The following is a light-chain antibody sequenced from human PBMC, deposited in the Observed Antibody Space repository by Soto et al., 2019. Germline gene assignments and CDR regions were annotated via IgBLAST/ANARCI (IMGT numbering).Light chain of an antibody. CDR2: AAS. Sequence: DIQMTHSPSSLSVSVGDRVTITCRASQGIRNDLGWYQQKPGKAPKRLIYAASSLLSGVPSRFSGSGSGTDFTLTISSLQPDDLATYYCQQYSSHWTCGQGTKGDIK. V-gene: IGKV1-17*01. CDR3: QQYSSHWT. CDR1: QGIRND. J-gene: IGKJ1*01.